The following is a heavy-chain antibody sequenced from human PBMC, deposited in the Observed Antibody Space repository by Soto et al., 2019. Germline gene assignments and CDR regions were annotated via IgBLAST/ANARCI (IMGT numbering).Heavy chain of an antibody. CDR1: GYTFTPYY. V-gene: IGHV1-2*02. CDR3: ARDQRLWFGMLLSYYDGVDL. D-gene: IGHD3-10*01. J-gene: IGHJ6*02. Sequence: QVQLVQTGAEVKESGASVKVSCKASGYTFTPYYVHRVRQAPGHGLGWMGWIKPKSGDTTYAQKFQGRLTMTRDTTSSSACQGLTRLKSDGPAVYYCARDQRLWFGMLLSYYDGVDLWGQGTTVTASS. CDR2: IKPKSGDT.